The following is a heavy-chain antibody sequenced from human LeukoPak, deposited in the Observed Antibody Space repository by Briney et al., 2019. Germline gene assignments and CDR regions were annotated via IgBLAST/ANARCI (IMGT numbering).Heavy chain of an antibody. J-gene: IGHJ5*02. D-gene: IGHD5-12*01. CDR1: GYTFTGYY. CDR2: INPNSGGT. V-gene: IGHV1-2*06. CDR3: ASGLLVATIQLGWFDP. Sequence: ASVKVSCKASGYTFTGYYMHWVRQAPGQGLEWMGRINPNSGGTNYAQKFQGRVTMTRDTSISTAYMELSRLRSDDTAVYYCASGLLVATIQLGWFDPWGQGTLVTVSS.